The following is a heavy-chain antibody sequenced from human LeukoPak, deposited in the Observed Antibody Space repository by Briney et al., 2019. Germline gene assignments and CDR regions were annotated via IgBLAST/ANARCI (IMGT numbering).Heavy chain of an antibody. CDR1: GFTFDDYA. D-gene: IGHD4-17*01. CDR3: ARSAVTAV. Sequence: PGGSLRLSCAASGFTFDDYAMHWVRQAPGKGLEWVSGISWNSGSIGYADSVKGRFTISRDNAKNSLYLQMNSLRAEDTAVYYCARSAVTAVWGQGTLVTVSS. V-gene: IGHV3-9*01. CDR2: ISWNSGSI. J-gene: IGHJ4*02.